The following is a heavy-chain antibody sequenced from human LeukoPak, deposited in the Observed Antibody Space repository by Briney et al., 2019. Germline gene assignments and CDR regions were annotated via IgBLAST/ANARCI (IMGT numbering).Heavy chain of an antibody. CDR2: INDSGST. V-gene: IGHV4-34*01. CDR3: ARGRIQLWLGNRGYFDY. Sequence: KPSETLSLTCAVYSVSFSGYYWSWIRQPPGKGLEWIGDINDSGSTNYNPSLKSRVTISVDTSKNQFSLKLSSVTAADTAVYYCARGRIQLWLGNRGYFDYWGQGTLVTVSS. J-gene: IGHJ4*02. D-gene: IGHD5-18*01. CDR1: SVSFSGYY.